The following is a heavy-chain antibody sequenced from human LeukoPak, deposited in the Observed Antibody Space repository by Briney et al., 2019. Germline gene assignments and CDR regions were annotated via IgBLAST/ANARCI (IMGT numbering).Heavy chain of an antibody. CDR1: GFTFSSYV. CDR3: AKGRWGFDY. CDR2: ISGSGGST. J-gene: IGHJ4*02. D-gene: IGHD7-27*01. Sequence: GGSLRLSCAASGFTFSSYVMSWVRQAPGKGLEWVPGISGSGGSTYYADSVKGRLTISRDNSKNTLYLQMNSLKAEDTALYYCAKGRWGFDYWGQGTLVTVSS. V-gene: IGHV3-23*01.